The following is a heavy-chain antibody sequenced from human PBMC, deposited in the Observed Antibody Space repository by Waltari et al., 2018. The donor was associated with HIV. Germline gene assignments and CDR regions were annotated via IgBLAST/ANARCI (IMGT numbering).Heavy chain of an antibody. V-gene: IGHV4-34*02. D-gene: IGHD6-19*01. Sequence: QVQLQQWGAGLLKPSETLSLTCAVYGGTFSGYHWSWIHQTPGKGLEWIGEINHSGSTNYNPSLKSRITMSIDTSKNQFSLKLRSVTAADTTVYYCARAIAVASTGVFDYWGQGTLVTVSS. J-gene: IGHJ4*02. CDR3: ARAIAVASTGVFDY. CDR2: INHSGST. CDR1: GGTFSGYH.